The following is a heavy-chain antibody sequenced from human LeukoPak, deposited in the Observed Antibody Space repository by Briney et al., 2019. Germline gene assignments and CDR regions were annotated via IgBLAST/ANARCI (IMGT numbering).Heavy chain of an antibody. Sequence: ASVKVSCKASGYTFTSYGISWVRQAPGQGLEWMGWISAYNGNTNYAQKLQGRVTMTTDTSTSTAYMELRSLRSDDTAVYYCALIVGEYCTNGVCSNDAFDIWGQGTMVTVSS. CDR2: ISAYNGNT. J-gene: IGHJ3*02. V-gene: IGHV1-18*01. CDR1: GYTFTSYG. CDR3: ALIVGEYCTNGVCSNDAFDI. D-gene: IGHD2-8*01.